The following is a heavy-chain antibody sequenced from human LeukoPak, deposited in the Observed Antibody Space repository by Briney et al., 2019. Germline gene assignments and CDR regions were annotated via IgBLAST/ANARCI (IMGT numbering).Heavy chain of an antibody. D-gene: IGHD3-22*01. CDR1: GGSFSGCY. CDR2: INHSGST. Sequence: SETLSLTCAVYGGSFSGCYWSWIRQPPGKGLEWIGEINHSGSTNYNPSLKSRVTISVDTSKNQFSLKLSSVTAADTAVYYCARVPRGYSYYFDYWGQGTLVTVSS. J-gene: IGHJ4*02. V-gene: IGHV4-34*01. CDR3: ARVPRGYSYYFDY.